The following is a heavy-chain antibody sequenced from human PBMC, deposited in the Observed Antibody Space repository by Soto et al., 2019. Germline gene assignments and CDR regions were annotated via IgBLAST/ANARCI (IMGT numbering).Heavy chain of an antibody. CDR1: RGSFRGYF. D-gene: IGHD5-12*01. V-gene: IGHV4-34*01. Sequence: QVQIQLWGAGLLRPSETLLLTCAVSRGSFRGYFWTWVRQVPGKGLEWIGEVTHSGTTNYNRALESRVTISGDTSKNQLSLKLISVSAADTAVYYCARGGGSLGMDVWGQGTTVTVSS. CDR2: VTHSGTT. CDR3: ARGGGSLGMDV. J-gene: IGHJ6*02.